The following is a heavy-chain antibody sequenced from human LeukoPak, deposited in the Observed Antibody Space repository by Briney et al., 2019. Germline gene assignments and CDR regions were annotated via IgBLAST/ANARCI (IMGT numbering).Heavy chain of an antibody. V-gene: IGHV4-4*07. CDR1: GGSISSYY. Sequence: PSETLSLTCTVSGGSISSYYWSWIRQPAGKGLEWIGRIYTSGSTNYNPPLKSRVTMSVDTSKNQFSLKLSSVTAADTAVYYCARDDLRDYYDSSGYYVCAFDIWGQGTMVTVSS. CDR3: ARDDLRDYYDSSGYYVCAFDI. D-gene: IGHD3-22*01. CDR2: IYTSGST. J-gene: IGHJ3*02.